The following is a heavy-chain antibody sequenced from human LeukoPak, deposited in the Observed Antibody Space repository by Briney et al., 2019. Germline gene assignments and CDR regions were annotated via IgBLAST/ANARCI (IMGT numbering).Heavy chain of an antibody. V-gene: IGHV1-46*01. Sequence: ASVKVSCKASGYTFTSYYMHWVRQAPGQGLEWMGIINPSGGSTSYAQKFQGRVTMTRDTSTSTVYMELSSLRSEDTAVYYCARDGEMATISSYFDYWGQGTLVTVSS. CDR1: GYTFTSYY. CDR3: ARDGEMATISSYFDY. D-gene: IGHD5-24*01. J-gene: IGHJ4*02. CDR2: INPSGGST.